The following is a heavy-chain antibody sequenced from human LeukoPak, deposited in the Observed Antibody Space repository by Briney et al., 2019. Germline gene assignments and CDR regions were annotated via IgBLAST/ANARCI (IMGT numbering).Heavy chain of an antibody. CDR2: IYYSGST. J-gene: IGHJ2*01. D-gene: IGHD3-16*02. CDR3: ARDRYLGL. CDR1: GGSISSYY. Sequence: SETLSLTCTVSGGSISSYYWSWIRQPPGKGLEWIGYIYYSGSTNYNPSLESRVTISVDTSKNQFSLKLSSVTAADTAVYYCARDRYLGLWGRGTLVTVSS. V-gene: IGHV4-59*12.